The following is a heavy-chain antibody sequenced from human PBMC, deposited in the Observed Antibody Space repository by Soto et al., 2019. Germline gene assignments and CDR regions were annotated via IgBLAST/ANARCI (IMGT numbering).Heavy chain of an antibody. CDR1: GFTFSSYS. CDR3: AGVGGWYPISYYYGMDV. D-gene: IGHD6-19*01. CDR2: ISSSSSYI. Sequence: LRLSCAASGFTFSSYSMNWVRQAPGKGLEWVSSISSSSSYIYYADSVKGRFTISRDNAKNSLYLQMNSLRAEDTAVYYCAGVGGWYPISYYYGMDVWGQGTTVTVSS. V-gene: IGHV3-21*01. J-gene: IGHJ6*02.